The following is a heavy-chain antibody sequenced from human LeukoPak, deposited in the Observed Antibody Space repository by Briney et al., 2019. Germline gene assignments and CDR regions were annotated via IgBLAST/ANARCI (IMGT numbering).Heavy chain of an antibody. Sequence: ASVKVSCKASGYTFTSYAMNWVRQAPGQGLGWMGWINTNTGNPTYAQGFTGRFVFSLDTSVSTAYLQTSSLKAEDTAVYYCARDSLRSGYYADGMDVWGQGTTVTVSS. V-gene: IGHV7-4-1*02. CDR3: ARDSLRSGYYADGMDV. J-gene: IGHJ6*02. CDR2: INTNTGNP. D-gene: IGHD3-3*01. CDR1: GYTFTSYA.